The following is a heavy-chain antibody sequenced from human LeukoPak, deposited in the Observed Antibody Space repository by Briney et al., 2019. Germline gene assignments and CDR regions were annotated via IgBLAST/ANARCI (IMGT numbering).Heavy chain of an antibody. V-gene: IGHV4-59*08. CDR1: GGSISSYY. CDR3: ARSESGYYDSSGYSDY. J-gene: IGHJ4*02. D-gene: IGHD3-22*01. Sequence: SETLSLTCTVSGGSISSYYWSWIRQPPGKGLEWIGSIYHSGSTYYNPSLKSRVTISVDTSKNQFSLKLSSVTAADTAVYYCARSESGYYDSSGYSDYWGQGTLVTVSS. CDR2: IYHSGST.